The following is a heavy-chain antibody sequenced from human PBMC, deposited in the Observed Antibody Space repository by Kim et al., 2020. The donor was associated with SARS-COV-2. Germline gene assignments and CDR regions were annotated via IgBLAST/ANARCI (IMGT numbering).Heavy chain of an antibody. CDR2: IYYSGST. J-gene: IGHJ5*02. D-gene: IGHD4-4*01. Sequence: SETLSLTCTVSGGSISSSSYYWGWIRQPPGKGLEWIGSIYYSGSTYYNPSLKSRVTISVDTSKNQFSLKLSSVTAADTAVYYCARHTMTTVNYFKGFDPWGQGTLVTVSS. V-gene: IGHV4-39*01. CDR1: GGSISSSSYY. CDR3: ARHTMTTVNYFKGFDP.